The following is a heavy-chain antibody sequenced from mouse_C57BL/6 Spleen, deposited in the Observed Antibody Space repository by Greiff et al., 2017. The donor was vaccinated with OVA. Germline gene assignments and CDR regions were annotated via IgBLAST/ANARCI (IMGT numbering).Heavy chain of an antibody. V-gene: IGHV1-82*01. CDR2: IYPGDGDT. J-gene: IGHJ3*01. D-gene: IGHD2-2*01. Sequence: QVQLQQSGPELVKPGASVKISCKASGYAFSSSWMNWVKQRPGKGLEWIGRIYPGDGDTNYNGKFKGKATLTADKSSSTAYMQLSSLTSEDSAVYFCARGHNGYDDGTAYWGQGTLVTVSA. CDR3: ARGHNGYDDGTAY. CDR1: GYAFSSSW.